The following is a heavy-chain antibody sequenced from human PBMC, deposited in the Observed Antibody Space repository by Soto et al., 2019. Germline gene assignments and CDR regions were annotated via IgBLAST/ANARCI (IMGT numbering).Heavy chain of an antibody. J-gene: IGHJ6*02. CDR1: GGSITSGNYY. Sequence: SETLSLTCTVSGGSITSGNYYWSWIRQHPGKGQEWIGYIYYSGSTYYNPSLKSRVAISIDTSKNHFSLRLSSVTAADTAVYYCVREGVYCSSTSCYPFWGQGTTVTVSS. V-gene: IGHV4-31*03. CDR3: VREGVYCSSTSCYPF. CDR2: IYYSGST. D-gene: IGHD2-2*01.